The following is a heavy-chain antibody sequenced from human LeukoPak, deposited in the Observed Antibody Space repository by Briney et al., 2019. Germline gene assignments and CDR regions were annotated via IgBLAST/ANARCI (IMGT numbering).Heavy chain of an antibody. CDR3: AKDRTARQLGIGYFDY. J-gene: IGHJ4*02. Sequence: PGGSLRLSCAASGFTFSSYAMSWVRQAPGKGLEWVSAISGSGGSTYYADSVKGRFTISRDNSKNTLYLQMNSLRAEDTAVYYCAKDRTARQLGIGYFDYWGQGTLVTVSS. V-gene: IGHV3-23*01. D-gene: IGHD6-6*01. CDR2: ISGSGGST. CDR1: GFTFSSYA.